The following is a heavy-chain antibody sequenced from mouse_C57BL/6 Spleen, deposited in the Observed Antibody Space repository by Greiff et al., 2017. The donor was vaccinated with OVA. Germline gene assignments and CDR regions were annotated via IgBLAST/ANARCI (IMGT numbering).Heavy chain of an antibody. V-gene: IGHV1-54*01. CDR3: ARWGTAMARFAY. D-gene: IGHD3-3*01. J-gene: IGHJ3*01. Sequence: VQLQESGAELVRPGTSVKVSCKASGYAFTNYLIEWVQQRPGPGLEWIGVINPGSGGTNYTEKFKGKATLTADKSSSTAYMQLSSLTSEDSAVYFCARWGTAMARFAYWGQGTLVTVSA. CDR2: INPGSGGT. CDR1: GYAFTNYL.